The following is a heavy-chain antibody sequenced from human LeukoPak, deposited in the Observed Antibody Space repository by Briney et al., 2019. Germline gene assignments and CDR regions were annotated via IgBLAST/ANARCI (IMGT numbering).Heavy chain of an antibody. J-gene: IGHJ5*02. Sequence: GGSLRLSCTASGFTTHYWLNWVRQSPGKGLEWVANIDRDGRVQHYVDSVEGRFTISRDNDKKSLYLHMNSLRAEDTGVYYCARLVGWGRFDHWGQGTLVTVSS. CDR1: GFTTHYW. V-gene: IGHV3-7*01. CDR3: ARLVGWGRFDH. CDR2: IDRDGRVQ. D-gene: IGHD6-6*01.